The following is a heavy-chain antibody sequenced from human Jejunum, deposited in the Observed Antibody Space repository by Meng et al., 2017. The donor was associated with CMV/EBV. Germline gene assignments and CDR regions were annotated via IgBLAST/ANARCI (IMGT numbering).Heavy chain of an antibody. V-gene: IGHV1-18*04. CDR2: ISGYNGNT. D-gene: IGHD6-19*01. CDR1: GYYFTRHG. Sequence: QGNLVEVGVEVKKPCASMKVYFKASGYYFTRHGNTGVRQAPGQGLEWMGLISGYNGNTHYAQKLQGRVTMTTDTSTSTAYMELRSLRSDDTAVYYCARDPSNTSGWYAYSDYWGQGTLVTVSS. J-gene: IGHJ4*02. CDR3: ARDPSNTSGWYAYSDY.